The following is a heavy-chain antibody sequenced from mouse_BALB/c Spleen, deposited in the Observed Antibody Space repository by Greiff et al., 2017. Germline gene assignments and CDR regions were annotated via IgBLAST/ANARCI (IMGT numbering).Heavy chain of an antibody. J-gene: IGHJ4*01. CDR2: INSNGGST. Sequence: EVQRVESGGGLVKLGGSLKLSCAASGFTFSSYYMSWVRQTPEKRLELVAAINSNGGSTYYPDTVKGRFTISRDNAKNTLYLQMSSLKSEDTALYYCARRRGNYYYAMDYWGQGTSVTVSS. CDR3: ARRRGNYYYAMDY. CDR1: GFTFSSYY. D-gene: IGHD2-1*01. V-gene: IGHV5-6-2*01.